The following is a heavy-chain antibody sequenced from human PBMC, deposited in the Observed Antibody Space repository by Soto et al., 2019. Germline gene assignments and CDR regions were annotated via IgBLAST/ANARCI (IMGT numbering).Heavy chain of an antibody. J-gene: IGHJ4*02. V-gene: IGHV3-64D*06. CDR2: ISNNASDT. D-gene: IGHD3-9*01. Sequence: PVGALRLSCSASGVSFSLYTIHWVRQAPGKGLEFVSAISNNASDTYYGDSVRRRFTISRDNSTNMVYLHMTSLRPEDKALYYCVREAGTCCDWSYYFDYWGPGTLVTVSS. CDR3: VREAGTCCDWSYYFDY. CDR1: GVSFSLYT.